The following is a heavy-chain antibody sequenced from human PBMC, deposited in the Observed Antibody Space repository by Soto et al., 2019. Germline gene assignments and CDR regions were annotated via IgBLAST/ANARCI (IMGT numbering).Heavy chain of an antibody. D-gene: IGHD1-26*01. V-gene: IGHV3-23*01. CDR2: ISGSGGST. Sequence: HPGGSLRLSCAASGFTFSSYAMSWVRQAPGKGLEWVSAISGSGGSTYYADSVKGRFTISRDNSKNTLYLQMNSLRAEDTAVYYCAKLPSYPSYNWFDPWGQGTLVTVSS. CDR1: GFTFSSYA. J-gene: IGHJ5*02. CDR3: AKLPSYPSYNWFDP.